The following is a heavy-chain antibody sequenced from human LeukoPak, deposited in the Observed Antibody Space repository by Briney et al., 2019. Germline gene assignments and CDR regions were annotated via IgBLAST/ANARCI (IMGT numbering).Heavy chain of an antibody. J-gene: IGHJ3*02. V-gene: IGHV4-59*12. Sequence: SETLSLTCTVSGGSITSYYWSWIRQPPGKGLEWIGYIYYSGSTNYNPSLKSRVTISVDTSKNQFSLKLSSVTAADTAVYYCARVGKGYCSSTSCYRAFDIWGQGTMVTVSS. CDR3: ARVGKGYCSSTSCYRAFDI. CDR1: GGSITSYY. D-gene: IGHD2-2*01. CDR2: IYYSGST.